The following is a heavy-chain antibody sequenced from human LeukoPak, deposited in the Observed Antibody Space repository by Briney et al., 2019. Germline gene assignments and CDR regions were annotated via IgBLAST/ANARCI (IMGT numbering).Heavy chain of an antibody. V-gene: IGHV4-39*07. CDR1: GGSISSSSYY. J-gene: IGHJ5*02. CDR2: IYYSGST. CDR3: ARGFEQWLSESLDP. D-gene: IGHD6-19*01. Sequence: SETLSLTCTVSGGSISSSSYYWGWIRQPPGKGLEWIGSIYYSGSTYYNPSLKSRVTISVDTSKNQFSLKLSSVTAADTAVYYCARGFEQWLSESLDPWGQGTLVTVSS.